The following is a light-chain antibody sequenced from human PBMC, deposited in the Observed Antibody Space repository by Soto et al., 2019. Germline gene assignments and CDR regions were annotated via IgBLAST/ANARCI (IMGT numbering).Light chain of an antibody. CDR2: GVT. CDR1: SSDVGAYNY. V-gene: IGLV2-14*01. CDR3: FSHRGGDSHG. Sequence: QSALTQPASVSGSPGQSITISCTGTSSDVGAYNYVSWYQQYSGKAPKLMIYGVTNRPSGVSNRFSGSKTGNTASLTISGLQAEDEADYYCFSHRGGDSHGVGTGTKVTGL. J-gene: IGLJ1*01.